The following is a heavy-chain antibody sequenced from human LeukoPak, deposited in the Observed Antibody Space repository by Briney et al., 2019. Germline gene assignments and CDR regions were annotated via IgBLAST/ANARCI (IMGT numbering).Heavy chain of an antibody. J-gene: IGHJ6*02. D-gene: IGHD6-19*01. CDR3: ARDGLVEGYSSAYYYYYGMDV. CDR2: IYYSGST. CDR1: GGSISSGDYY. V-gene: IGHV4-30-4*01. Sequence: SETLSLTCTVAGGSISSGDYYWSWIRQPPGKGLEWIGYIYYSGSTYYNPSLKSRVTISVDTSKNQFSLKLSSVTAADTAVYYCARDGLVEGYSSAYYYYYGMDVWGQGTTVTVSS.